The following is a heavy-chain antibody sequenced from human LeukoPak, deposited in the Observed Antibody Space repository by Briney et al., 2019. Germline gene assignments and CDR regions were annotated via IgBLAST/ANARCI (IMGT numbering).Heavy chain of an antibody. CDR2: INTNTGNP. D-gene: IGHD4-23*01. J-gene: IGHJ4*02. CDR1: GYTFTSYD. Sequence: GASVKVSCKASGYTFTSYDINWVRQATGQGLEWMGWINTNTGNPTYAQGFTGRFVFSLDTSVSTAYLQISSLKAEDTAVYYCARELVKSRKTFDYWGQGTLVTVSS. CDR3: ARELVKSRKTFDY. V-gene: IGHV7-4-1*02.